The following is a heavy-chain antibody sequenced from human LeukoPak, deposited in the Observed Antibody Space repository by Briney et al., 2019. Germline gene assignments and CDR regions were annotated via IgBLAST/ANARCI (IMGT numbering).Heavy chain of an antibody. CDR2: IGAYNGAT. Sequence: ASVKGSCKASGYTFTSYAISWVRQAPGQGLKWIGLIGAYNGATKYAQKLQGRVTMTTYTSTSTAYVELRSLRSDDTAVYYCARDRSSSWYYFDYWGQGTLVTVSS. V-gene: IGHV1-18*01. D-gene: IGHD6-13*01. CDR1: GYTFTSYA. CDR3: ARDRSSSWYYFDY. J-gene: IGHJ4*02.